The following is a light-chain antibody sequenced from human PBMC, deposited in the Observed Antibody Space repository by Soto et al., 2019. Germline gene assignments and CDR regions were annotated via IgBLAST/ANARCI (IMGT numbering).Light chain of an antibody. CDR1: QSVITS. CDR2: RAS. V-gene: IGKV1-5*03. Sequence: DIQMTQSPSTLSASVGDRVTITCRASQSVITSLAWYQHKPGKAPKLLIYRASTLESGVPSRFSGSGSGTEFTLTISSLQPDDFAPYYCQQYNTYSRTFGQGTKVEI. J-gene: IGKJ1*01. CDR3: QQYNTYSRT.